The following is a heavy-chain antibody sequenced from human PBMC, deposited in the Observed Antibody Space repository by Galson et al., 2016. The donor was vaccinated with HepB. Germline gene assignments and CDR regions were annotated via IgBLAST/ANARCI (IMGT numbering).Heavy chain of an antibody. J-gene: IGHJ4*02. CDR2: IYGDGSDI. CDR1: GFTISSYW. CDR3: ARDLGLSRGY. Sequence: SLRLSCAASGFTISSYWMHWVRQAPGKGLVWVSRIYGDGSDIGYADSVKGRFTISRDNAKNTLYLQVNSLRAEDTAMYYCARDLGLSRGYWGQGTLVTVFS. V-gene: IGHV3-74*01. D-gene: IGHD2-2*01.